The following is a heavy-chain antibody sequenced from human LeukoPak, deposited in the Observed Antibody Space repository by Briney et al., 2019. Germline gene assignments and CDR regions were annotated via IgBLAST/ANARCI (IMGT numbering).Heavy chain of an antibody. V-gene: IGHV1-18*01. Sequence: GASVKVSCKASGYTFTSYGISWVRQAPGQGLEWMGWISAYNGNTNYAQKLQGRVTMTTDTSTSTAYMELRSLRSEDTAVYYCARDSNYYGSGSSPTYWGQGTLVTVSS. D-gene: IGHD3-10*01. CDR2: ISAYNGNT. CDR3: ARDSNYYGSGSSPTY. J-gene: IGHJ4*02. CDR1: GYTFTSYG.